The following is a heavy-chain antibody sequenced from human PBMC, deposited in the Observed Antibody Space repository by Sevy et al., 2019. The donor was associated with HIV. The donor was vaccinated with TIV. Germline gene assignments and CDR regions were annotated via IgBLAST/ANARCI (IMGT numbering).Heavy chain of an antibody. CDR1: GYTLNSYN. CDR2: INAGNGNT. D-gene: IGHD3-10*01. CDR3: ARERETGDYYYGVDV. V-gene: IGHV1-3*01. J-gene: IGHJ6*02. Sequence: ASVKVSCKASGYTLNSYNMHWVRQAPGQRLEWIGWINAGNGNTKYSQSFQGRVTITRDTSASTVYMELSSLISEDMAVYYCARERETGDYYYGVDVWGQGTTVTVSS.